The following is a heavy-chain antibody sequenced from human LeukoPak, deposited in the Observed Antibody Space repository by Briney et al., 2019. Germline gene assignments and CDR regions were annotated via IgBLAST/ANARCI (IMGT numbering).Heavy chain of an antibody. CDR1: GFTFSGSA. Sequence: PGGSLRLSCAASGFTFSGSAMPWVRQASGKGLEWVGRIRSKANSYATAYAASVKGRFTISRDDSKNTAYLQMNSLKTEDTAVYYCTRHGPSYGKDYWGQGTLVTVSS. CDR2: IRSKANSYAT. D-gene: IGHD5-18*01. CDR3: TRHGPSYGKDY. J-gene: IGHJ4*02. V-gene: IGHV3-73*01.